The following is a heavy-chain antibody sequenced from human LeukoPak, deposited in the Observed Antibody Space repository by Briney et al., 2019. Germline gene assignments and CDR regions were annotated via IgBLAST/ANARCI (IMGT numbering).Heavy chain of an antibody. V-gene: IGHV3-11*04. CDR2: IGSTDTTV. J-gene: IGHJ4*02. Sequence: PGGSLRLSCAASGFTFSDYSMTWIRQAPGKGLEWVSYIGSTDTTVYYADSVKGRFTISRDNSKNTLYLQMNSLRAEDTAVYYCAKCSDSSGYCYFDYWGQGTLVTVSS. D-gene: IGHD3-22*01. CDR3: AKCSDSSGYCYFDY. CDR1: GFTFSDYS.